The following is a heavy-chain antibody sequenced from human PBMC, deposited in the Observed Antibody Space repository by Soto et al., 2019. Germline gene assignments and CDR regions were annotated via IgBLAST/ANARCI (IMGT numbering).Heavy chain of an antibody. CDR3: ARELLWFGELLLGDYYYYYGMDV. Sequence: AAVTVPYQASGYTFTSHYMHWVRQAPGQGLEWMGIINPSGGSTSYGQKFQGRVTMTRDTSTSTVYMELSSLRSEDTAVYYCARELLWFGELLLGDYYYYYGMDVWGQGTTVTVSS. CDR1: GYTFTSHY. CDR2: INPSGGST. J-gene: IGHJ6*02. V-gene: IGHV1-46*01. D-gene: IGHD3-10*01.